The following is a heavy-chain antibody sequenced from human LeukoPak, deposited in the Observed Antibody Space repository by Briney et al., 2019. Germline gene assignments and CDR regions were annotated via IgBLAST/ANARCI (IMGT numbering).Heavy chain of an antibody. CDR3: ARDRWEYSSGWYIDY. Sequence: GGSLRLSCAASGFTFSSYSMNWVRQAPGKGLEWVSSISSSSSYIYYADSVKGRFTISRDNAKNSLYLQMNSLRAEDTAVYYCARDRWEYSSGWYIDYWGQGTLVTVSS. CDR2: ISSSSSYI. D-gene: IGHD6-19*01. V-gene: IGHV3-21*01. J-gene: IGHJ4*02. CDR1: GFTFSSYS.